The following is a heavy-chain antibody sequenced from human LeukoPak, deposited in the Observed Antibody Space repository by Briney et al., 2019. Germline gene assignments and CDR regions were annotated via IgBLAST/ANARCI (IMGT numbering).Heavy chain of an antibody. V-gene: IGHV4-59*01. CDR2: IYYSGST. D-gene: IGHD5-18*01. J-gene: IGHJ6*02. Sequence: KPSETLSLTCTVSGXSISSYYWSWIRQPPGKGLEWIGYIYYSGSTNYNPSLKSRVTISVDTSKNQFSLKLSSVTAADTAVYYCARDSGYSYGTGYYYYGMDVWGQGTTVTVSS. CDR1: GXSISSYY. CDR3: ARDSGYSYGTGYYYYGMDV.